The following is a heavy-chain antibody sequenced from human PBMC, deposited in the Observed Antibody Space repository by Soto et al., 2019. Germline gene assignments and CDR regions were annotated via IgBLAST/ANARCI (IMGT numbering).Heavy chain of an antibody. V-gene: IGHV4-61*01. CDR1: GGSVSSGSYY. D-gene: IGHD3-10*01. J-gene: IGHJ6*02. Sequence: SETLSLTCTVSGGSVSSGSYYWSWIRQPPGKGLEWIGYIYYSGSTNYNPSLKSRVTISVDTSKNQFSLKLSSVTAADTAVYYCARDMGSRFGETMDVWGQGTTVTVSS. CDR3: ARDMGSRFGETMDV. CDR2: IYYSGST.